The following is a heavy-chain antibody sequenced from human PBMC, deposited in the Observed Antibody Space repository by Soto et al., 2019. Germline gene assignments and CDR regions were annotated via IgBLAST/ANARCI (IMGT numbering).Heavy chain of an antibody. V-gene: IGHV3-53*01. D-gene: IGHD1-26*01. CDR1: GFSVSSNY. CDR3: ARHRHPRGTVGATSPLDP. CDR2: HYSGGST. J-gene: IGHJ5*02. Sequence: AGSLRLSCAISGFSVSSNYLSWVRQAPGKGLEWVSVHYSGGSTYYADSVQGRFTISRDKSNNTLYLQMRRVRAEDTAVYFCARHRHPRGTVGATSPLDPWGQGTQVIVSS.